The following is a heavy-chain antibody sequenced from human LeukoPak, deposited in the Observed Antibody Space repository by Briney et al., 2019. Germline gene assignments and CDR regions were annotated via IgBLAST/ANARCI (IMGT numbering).Heavy chain of an antibody. CDR1: GFTFSSYD. V-gene: IGHV3-23*01. CDR2: ISGSGGST. CDR3: ARSSIAVAGSDY. D-gene: IGHD6-19*01. J-gene: IGHJ4*02. Sequence: PGGSLRLSCAASGFTFSSYDMSWIRQAQGKGLEWVSAISGSGGSTYYADSVKGRFTISRDNSKNTLYLQMNSLRAEDTAVYYCARSSIAVAGSDYWGQGTLVTVSS.